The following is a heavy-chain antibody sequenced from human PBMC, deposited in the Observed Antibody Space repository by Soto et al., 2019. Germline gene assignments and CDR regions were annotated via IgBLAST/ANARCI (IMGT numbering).Heavy chain of an antibody. V-gene: IGHV4-59*12. Sequence: SETLSLTCTVSGGSISSYYWSWIRQPPGKGLEWIGYIYNSGSTNYNPSLKSRVTISVDTSKNQFSLKLSSVTAADTAVYYCARPARSYYYGSGSYYFDYWGQGTLVTVSS. CDR1: GGSISSYY. CDR2: IYNSGST. J-gene: IGHJ4*02. D-gene: IGHD3-10*01. CDR3: ARPARSYYYGSGSYYFDY.